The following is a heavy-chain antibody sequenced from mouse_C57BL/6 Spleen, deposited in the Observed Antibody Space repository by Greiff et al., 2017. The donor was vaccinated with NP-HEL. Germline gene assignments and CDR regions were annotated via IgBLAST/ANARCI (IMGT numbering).Heavy chain of an antibody. V-gene: IGHV1-19*01. CDR3: ASEGLRTVY. CDR2: INPYNGGT. CDR1: GYTFTDYY. Sequence: EVQLQQSGPVLVKPGASVKMSCKASGYTFTDYYMNWVKQSHGKSLEWIGVINPYNGGTSYNQKFKGKATLTVDKSSSTAYMELNSLTSEDSAVYYCASEGLRTVYWGQGTSVTVSS. J-gene: IGHJ4*01. D-gene: IGHD1-1*01.